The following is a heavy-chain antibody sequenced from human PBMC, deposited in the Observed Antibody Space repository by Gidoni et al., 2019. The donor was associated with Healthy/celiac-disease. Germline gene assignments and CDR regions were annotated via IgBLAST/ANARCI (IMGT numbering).Heavy chain of an antibody. J-gene: IGHJ4*02. Sequence: EVQLVESGGGLVQPGRSLRLSCAASGFTFDDYAMHWVRQAPGKGLEWVSGISWNSGSIGYADSVKGRFTISRDNAKNSLYLQMNSLRAEDTALYYCAKDYYYDSSGYYGVYFDYWGQGTLVTVSS. CDR2: ISWNSGSI. D-gene: IGHD3-22*01. CDR3: AKDYYYDSSGYYGVYFDY. CDR1: GFTFDDYA. V-gene: IGHV3-9*01.